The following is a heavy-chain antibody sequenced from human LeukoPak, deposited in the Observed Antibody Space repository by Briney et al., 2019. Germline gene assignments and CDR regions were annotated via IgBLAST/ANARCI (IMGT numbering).Heavy chain of an antibody. CDR1: GGSISSYY. Sequence: PSETLSLTCTVSGGSISSYYWSWIRQPPGKGLEWIGYIYYSGSTNYNPSLKSRVTISVDTSKNQFSLKLSSVTAADTAVYYCARGIGPRSWFDPWGQGTLVTVSS. V-gene: IGHV4-59*01. J-gene: IGHJ5*02. CDR3: ARGIGPRSWFDP. CDR2: IYYSGST.